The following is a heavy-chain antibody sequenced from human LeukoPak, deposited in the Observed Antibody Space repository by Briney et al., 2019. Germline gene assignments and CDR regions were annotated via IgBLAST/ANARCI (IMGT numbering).Heavy chain of an antibody. V-gene: IGHV4-34*01. Sequence: SETLSLTCAVYGGSFSGYYWSWIRQPPGKGLEWIGEINHSGSTNYNPSLKSRVTISVDTSKNQFSLKLSSVTAADTAVYYCARAPENDYGDYGVDYWGQGTLVTVSS. J-gene: IGHJ4*02. CDR2: INHSGST. CDR3: ARAPENDYGDYGVDY. D-gene: IGHD4-17*01. CDR1: GGSFSGYY.